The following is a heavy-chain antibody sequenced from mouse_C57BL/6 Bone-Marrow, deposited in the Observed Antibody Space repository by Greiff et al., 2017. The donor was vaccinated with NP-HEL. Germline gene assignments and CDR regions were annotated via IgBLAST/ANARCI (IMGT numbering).Heavy chain of an antibody. Sequence: QVQLQQPGAELVKPGASVKLSCKASGYTFTSYWMQWVKQRPGQGLEWIGEIDPSDSYTNYTQKFKGKATLTVDTSPSTAYLQLSSLTSEDSAVYYCAGVWGDYWYFDVWGTGTTVTVSS. CDR2: IDPSDSYT. CDR1: GYTFTSYW. CDR3: AGVWGDYWYFDV. V-gene: IGHV1-50*01. J-gene: IGHJ1*03.